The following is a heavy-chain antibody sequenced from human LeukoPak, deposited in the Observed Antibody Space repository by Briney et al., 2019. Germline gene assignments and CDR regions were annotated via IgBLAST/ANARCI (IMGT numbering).Heavy chain of an antibody. D-gene: IGHD6-19*01. Sequence: GGSLRLSCAASGFTFSSYAMSWVRQAPGKGLEWVSAISGSGGSTCYADSVKGRFTISRDNSKNTLYLQMNSLRAEDTAVYYCAKGSGWYVGFFDYWGQGTLVTVSS. V-gene: IGHV3-23*01. CDR2: ISGSGGST. CDR3: AKGSGWYVGFFDY. CDR1: GFTFSSYA. J-gene: IGHJ4*02.